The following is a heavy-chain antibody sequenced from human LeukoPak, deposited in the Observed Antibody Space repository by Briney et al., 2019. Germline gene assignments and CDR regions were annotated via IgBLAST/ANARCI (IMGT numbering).Heavy chain of an antibody. CDR1: ITTYW. Sequence: GESLKISCEGFITTYWIAWVRQRPGKGLEWMGIIYPGDSDTRYSPSFQGQVTISADKSISTAYLQWSSLKASDTAMYYCARLNNAFDIWGQGTMVTVSS. CDR3: ARLNNAFDI. CDR2: IYPGDSDT. V-gene: IGHV5-51*01. J-gene: IGHJ3*02.